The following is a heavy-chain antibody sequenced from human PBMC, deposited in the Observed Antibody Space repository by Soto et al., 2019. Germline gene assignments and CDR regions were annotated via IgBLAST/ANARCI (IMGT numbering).Heavy chain of an antibody. Sequence: SPTLSLTCTVSGGSISSYYWSWIRQPPGKGLEWIGYIYYSGSTNYNPSLKSRVSISVDTSKNHFSLKLSSVTAADTAVYYCARVLSGGNYDYYYMDVWGKGTTVTVSS. CDR2: IYYSGST. J-gene: IGHJ6*03. V-gene: IGHV4-59*01. CDR3: ARVLSGGNYDYYYMDV. D-gene: IGHD2-15*01. CDR1: GGSISSYY.